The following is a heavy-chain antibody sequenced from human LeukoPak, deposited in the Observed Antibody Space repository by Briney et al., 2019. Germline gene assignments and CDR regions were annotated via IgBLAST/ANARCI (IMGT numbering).Heavy chain of an antibody. J-gene: IGHJ4*02. V-gene: IGHV1-24*01. D-gene: IGHD3-3*01. Sequence: ASVKVSCKVSGYTLTELSMHWVRQAPGKGLEWMGGFDPEDGETIYAQKFQGRVTMTEDTSTDTAYMELSSLRSEDTAVYYCAISLLRFLRHHFDYWGQGTLVTVCS. CDR2: FDPEDGET. CDR3: AISLLRFLRHHFDY. CDR1: GYTLTELS.